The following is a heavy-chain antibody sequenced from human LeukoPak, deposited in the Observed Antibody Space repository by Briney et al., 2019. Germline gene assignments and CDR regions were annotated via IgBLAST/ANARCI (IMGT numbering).Heavy chain of an antibody. Sequence: SETLSLTCAVYGGSFSGYYWSWIRQPPGKGLEWIGEINHSGSTYYNPSLKSRVTISVDTSKNQFSLKLSSVTAADTAVYYCARDHRYYYGSGSYYNVINWFDPWGQGTLVTVSS. CDR3: ARDHRYYYGSGSYYNVINWFDP. D-gene: IGHD3-10*01. V-gene: IGHV4-34*01. CDR2: INHSGST. J-gene: IGHJ5*02. CDR1: GGSFSGYY.